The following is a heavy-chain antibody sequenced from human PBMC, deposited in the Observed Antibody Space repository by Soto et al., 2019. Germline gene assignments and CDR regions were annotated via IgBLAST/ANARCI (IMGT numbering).Heavy chain of an antibody. Sequence: EVKLVQSGAEVKKPGESLRISCKGSGYSFTSYWIRWVRQMPGKGLEWMGRIDPSDSYTNYSPSFQGHVTISADKSISTASLQWSSLKASDTAMYYCARHSAGYGSGWHLSYWGQGTLVTGSS. CDR1: GYSFTSYW. V-gene: IGHV5-10-1*01. J-gene: IGHJ4*02. D-gene: IGHD6-19*01. CDR3: ARHSAGYGSGWHLSY. CDR2: IDPSDSYT.